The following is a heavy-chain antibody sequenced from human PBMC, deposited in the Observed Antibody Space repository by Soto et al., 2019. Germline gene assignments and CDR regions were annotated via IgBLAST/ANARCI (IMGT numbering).Heavy chain of an antibody. CDR3: ARRGGNWYFDL. D-gene: IGHD3-16*01. Sequence: PGGSLRLSCAASGFTFSNYAMRWVRQAPGKGLEWVSAIGGTGDITYYADSVKSRFTISRDNSKNTLYLQMNSLRVEDTALYYCARRGGNWYFDLWGRGTLVTVSS. CDR1: GFTFSNYA. J-gene: IGHJ2*01. V-gene: IGHV3-23*01. CDR2: IGGTGDIT.